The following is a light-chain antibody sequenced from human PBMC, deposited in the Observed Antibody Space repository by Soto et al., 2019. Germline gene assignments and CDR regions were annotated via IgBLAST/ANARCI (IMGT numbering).Light chain of an antibody. CDR1: SSNIGAGYD. Sequence: QSVLTQPPSASGTPGQRVTISCTGSSSNIGAGYDVHWYQQLPGTAPKLLIYDNSNRPSGVPDRFSGSKSGTSASLAITGLQAEDEADYYCQSYDSSLSGAWVFGTGTKVTVL. CDR2: DNS. V-gene: IGLV1-40*01. CDR3: QSYDSSLSGAWV. J-gene: IGLJ1*01.